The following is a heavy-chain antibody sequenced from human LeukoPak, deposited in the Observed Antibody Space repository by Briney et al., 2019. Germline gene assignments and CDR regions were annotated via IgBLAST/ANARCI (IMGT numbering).Heavy chain of an antibody. CDR3: ARGPTNGQAFDY. D-gene: IGHD2-8*01. J-gene: IGHJ4*02. CDR1: GFTFSSYE. Sequence: GGSLRLSCAASGFTFSSYEMNWVRQAPGKGLEWVSYISSSGSTIYYADSVKGRFTISRDNAKNSLYLQMDSLRAEDTAVYYCARGPTNGQAFDYWGQGTLVSVSS. CDR2: ISSSGSTI. V-gene: IGHV3-48*03.